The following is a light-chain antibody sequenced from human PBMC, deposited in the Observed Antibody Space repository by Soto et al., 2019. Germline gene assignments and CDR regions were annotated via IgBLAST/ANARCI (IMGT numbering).Light chain of an antibody. V-gene: IGKV3-20*01. Sequence: EIVLTQSPGTLPLSPGERATLSCRSSQSVSSSYLAWYQQKPGQAPRLLIYDVSSRATGIPDRFSGSGSGTDFTLTISRLAPEDVAVYYCQQYGSSPTFGQGTKVEIK. CDR2: DVS. CDR1: QSVSSSY. CDR3: QQYGSSPT. J-gene: IGKJ1*01.